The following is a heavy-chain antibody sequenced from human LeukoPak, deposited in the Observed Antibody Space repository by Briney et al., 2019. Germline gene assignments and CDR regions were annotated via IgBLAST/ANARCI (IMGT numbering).Heavy chain of an antibody. J-gene: IGHJ4*02. CDR3: ARDLGSY. Sequence: KPGGSLRLSCAASGFSFSTYSVNWVRQAPGKGLEWVSSISSSSAHIFYGDSVKCRFSISRDNAKNSLYLQMTSLRAEDTAVYYCARDLGSYGGQGTLVTVSS. CDR2: ISSSSAHI. CDR1: GFSFSTYS. D-gene: IGHD3-10*01. V-gene: IGHV3-21*01.